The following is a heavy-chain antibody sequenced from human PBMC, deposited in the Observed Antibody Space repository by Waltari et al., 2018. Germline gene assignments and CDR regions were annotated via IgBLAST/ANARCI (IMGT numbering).Heavy chain of an antibody. V-gene: IGHV3-21*01. D-gene: IGHD6-13*01. CDR2: SSSSSSDI. CDR3: ARDGQQLAAFDY. CDR1: GFTFRSSS. Sequence: EVQLVESGGGLVKPGGSLRLSCAASGFTFRSSSMNWVRQAPGKGLGWVSCSSSSSSDIYYADSVKGRFTIARDNAKNSLYLQRNSLRAEDTAVYYCARDGQQLAAFDYWGQGTLVTVSS. J-gene: IGHJ4*02.